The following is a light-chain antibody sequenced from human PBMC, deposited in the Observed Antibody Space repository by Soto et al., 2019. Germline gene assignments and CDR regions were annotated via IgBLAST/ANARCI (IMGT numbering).Light chain of an antibody. CDR1: QSVGRNY. CDR2: GAS. Sequence: EIVLTQSPGTLSLSPGERVTLSCRASQSVGRNYLAWYQQKPGQAPTLLIHGASTRAPGIPDRFSGSGSGTDFTFTISSLEPEDVAVYYCQQYASSPLTFGGGTKVETK. V-gene: IGKV3-20*01. CDR3: QQYASSPLT. J-gene: IGKJ4*01.